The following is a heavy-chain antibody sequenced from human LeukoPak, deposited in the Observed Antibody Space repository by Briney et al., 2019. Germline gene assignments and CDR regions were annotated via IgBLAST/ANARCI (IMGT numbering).Heavy chain of an antibody. V-gene: IGHV1-69*06. Sequence: SVKVSCKASGGTFSSYAISWVRQAPGQGLEWMGGIIPIFGTANYAQKFQGRVTITADKSTSTAYMELSSLRSEDTAVYYCASGSNPPIFGVVELYYFDYWGQGTLVTVSS. CDR1: GGTFSSYA. D-gene: IGHD3-3*01. CDR2: IIPIFGTA. J-gene: IGHJ4*02. CDR3: ASGSNPPIFGVVELYYFDY.